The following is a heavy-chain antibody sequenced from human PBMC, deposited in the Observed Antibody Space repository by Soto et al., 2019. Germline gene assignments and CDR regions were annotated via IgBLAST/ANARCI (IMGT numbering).Heavy chain of an antibody. V-gene: IGHV4-39*01. CDR2: IYYSGST. D-gene: IGHD6-13*01. CDR3: ARRGYSSSWYGHYYYGMDV. J-gene: IGHJ6*02. Sequence: SSETLSLTCTVSGGSISSSSYYWGWIRQPPGKGLEWIGSIYYSGSTYYNPSLKSRVTISVDTSKNQFSLKLSSVTAADTAVYYCARRGYSSSWYGHYYYGMDVWGQGTTVTVSS. CDR1: GGSISSSSYY.